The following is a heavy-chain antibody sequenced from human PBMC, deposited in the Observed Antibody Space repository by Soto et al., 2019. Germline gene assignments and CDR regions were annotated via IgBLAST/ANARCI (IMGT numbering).Heavy chain of an antibody. Sequence: SETLSLTCAVSGGSISSSNWWSWVRQPPGKGLEWIGEIYHSGSTNYNPSLKSRVTISVDKSKNQFSLKLSSVTAADTAVYYCAGLGYCSSTSCYTGANNWFDPWGQGTLVTVSS. CDR3: AGLGYCSSTSCYTGANNWFDP. CDR2: IYHSGST. CDR1: GGSISSSNW. J-gene: IGHJ5*02. V-gene: IGHV4-4*02. D-gene: IGHD2-2*02.